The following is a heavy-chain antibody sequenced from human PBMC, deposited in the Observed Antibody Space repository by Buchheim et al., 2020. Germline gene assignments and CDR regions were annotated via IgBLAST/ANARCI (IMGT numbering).Heavy chain of an antibody. Sequence: QVQLVQSGAEVKKPGSSVKVSCKASGGTFSSYAISWVRQAPGQGLEWMGGIIPIFGTANYAQKFQGRVTITADEYTSTAYMELSSLRSEDTAVYYCARDGPAKDFWSGYYKNYYYYGMDVWGQGTT. J-gene: IGHJ6*02. V-gene: IGHV1-69*01. CDR3: ARDGPAKDFWSGYYKNYYYYGMDV. D-gene: IGHD3-3*01. CDR1: GGTFSSYA. CDR2: IIPIFGTA.